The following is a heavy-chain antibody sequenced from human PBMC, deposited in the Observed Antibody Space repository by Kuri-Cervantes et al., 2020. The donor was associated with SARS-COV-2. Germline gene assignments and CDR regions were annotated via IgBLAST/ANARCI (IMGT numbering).Heavy chain of an antibody. D-gene: IGHD6-13*01. CDR2: IKSKTDGGTT. CDR3: TTDSSYTSSYAFDI. V-gene: IGHV3-15*01. Sequence: GESLKISCAASGFTFSNAWMSWVRQAPGKGLEWVGRIKSKTDGGTTDDAAPVKGRFTISRDDSKNTLFLQMNSLKTEDTAVYYCTTDSSYTSSYAFDIWGQGTMVTVSS. J-gene: IGHJ3*02. CDR1: GFTFSNAW.